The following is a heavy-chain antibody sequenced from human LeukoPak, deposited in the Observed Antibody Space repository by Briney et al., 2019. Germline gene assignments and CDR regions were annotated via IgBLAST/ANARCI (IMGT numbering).Heavy chain of an antibody. Sequence: GGSLRLSCAASGFAVSADFMTWVRQAPGQGLDWVSILHSSIGAFYADSVRGRFTISRDNSKNTLFLQMNSLRAEDTAVYYCAKDGGLWVSAHWGDSWGRGTLVTVSS. D-gene: IGHD7-27*01. CDR2: LHSSIGA. J-gene: IGHJ4*02. V-gene: IGHV3-53*01. CDR3: AKDGGLWVSAHWGDS. CDR1: GFAVSADF.